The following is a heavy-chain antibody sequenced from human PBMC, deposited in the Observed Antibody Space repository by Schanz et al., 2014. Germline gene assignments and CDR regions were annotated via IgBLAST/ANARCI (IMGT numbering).Heavy chain of an antibody. D-gene: IGHD1-1*01. CDR2: INHYGRT. V-gene: IGHV4-34*01. CDR1: GGSFIGYD. Sequence: QVRLQQWGAGLLKPSGTLSLTCAVYGGSFIGYDWSWIRQFPGQDLEWIGDINHYGRTNYNPSLRGRVSISIDASQNQFSRKMTSVTAADTAIYYCAIPRGSYAPNWSEARYFQHWGQGSLVTVSS. CDR3: AIPRGSYAPNWSEARYFQH. J-gene: IGHJ1*01.